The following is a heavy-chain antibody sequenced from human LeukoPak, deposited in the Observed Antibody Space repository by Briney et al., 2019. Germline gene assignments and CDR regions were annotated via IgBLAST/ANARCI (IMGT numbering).Heavy chain of an antibody. J-gene: IGHJ5*02. CDR3: AKDDRRDCSSTISVDSSDP. D-gene: IGHD2-2*01. Sequence: PGGSVRLSCGACGLTLSSYAMSWVRQARGKGREWVSAISGSGGSTYYADFVKGRFTISRDNSQDTLHLQMNSLRAEGSDLNYSAKDDRRDCSSTISVDSSDPWSQGTLVTVSS. CDR1: GLTLSSYA. CDR2: ISGSGGST. V-gene: IGHV3-23*01.